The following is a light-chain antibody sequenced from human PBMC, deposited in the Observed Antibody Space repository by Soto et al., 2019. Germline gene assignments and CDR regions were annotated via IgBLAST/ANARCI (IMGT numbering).Light chain of an antibody. V-gene: IGKV3-20*01. CDR2: GAS. CDR1: QSVGLS. CDR3: QQYGSSPRT. Sequence: EVVLTQSPATLSLSPGGRATLSCRASQSVGLSLAWYQQKPGQAPRPLIYGASNRASGVPVRFSGSGSGTDFTLTISRLEPEDFAVYYCQQYGSSPRTFGQGTKVDI. J-gene: IGKJ1*01.